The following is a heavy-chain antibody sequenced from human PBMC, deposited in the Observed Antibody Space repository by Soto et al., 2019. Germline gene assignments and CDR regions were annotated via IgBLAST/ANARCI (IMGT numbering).Heavy chain of an antibody. J-gene: IGHJ4*02. CDR2: IYYSGST. CDR3: ARLQNGQQLVFDY. CDR1: CGSISSSSYY. D-gene: IGHD6-13*01. Sequence: LTCTFSCGSISSSSYYLGWIRQPPGKGLEWIGSIYYSGSTYYNPSLKSRVTISVDTSKNRFSLKLSSVTAADTAVYYCARLQNGQQLVFDYWGQGTLVTVSS. V-gene: IGHV4-39*01.